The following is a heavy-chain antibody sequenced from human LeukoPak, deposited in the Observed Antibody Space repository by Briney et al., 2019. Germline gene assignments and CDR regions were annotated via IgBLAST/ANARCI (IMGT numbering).Heavy chain of an antibody. D-gene: IGHD3-22*01. J-gene: IGHJ4*02. V-gene: IGHV4-34*01. Sequence: SETLSLTCAVYGGSFSGYYWSWIRQPPGKELEWIGEINHSGSTNYNPSLKSRVTISVDTSKNQFSLKLSSVTAADTAVYYCARDRAEDDSSGYIHRDFDFWGQGTLVIVSS. CDR2: INHSGST. CDR3: ARDRAEDDSSGYIHRDFDF. CDR1: GGSFSGYY.